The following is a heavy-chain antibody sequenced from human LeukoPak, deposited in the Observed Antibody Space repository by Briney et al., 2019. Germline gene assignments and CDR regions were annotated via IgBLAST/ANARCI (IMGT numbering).Heavy chain of an antibody. J-gene: IGHJ4*02. D-gene: IGHD1-26*01. CDR2: FYYSGGT. CDR1: GRSGSSSRSG. CDR3: AGHKYDPVGGY. Sequence: PSVTPSLTCSEEGRSGSSSRSGWGWLHQHPGKGLEWSVSFYYSGGTYYNPSLKRRVTIFVDTSKNQFSLKLSSVTAADTAVYYCAGHKYDPVGGYWGQGTLVTVSS. V-gene: IGHV4-39*05.